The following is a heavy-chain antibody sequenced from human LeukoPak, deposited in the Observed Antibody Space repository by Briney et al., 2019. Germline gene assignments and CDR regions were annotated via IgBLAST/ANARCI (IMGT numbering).Heavy chain of an antibody. D-gene: IGHD3-3*01. CDR2: IKQDGSEK. CDR1: GFTFSSYW. V-gene: IGHV3-7*01. Sequence: PGGSLRLSCAASGFTFSSYWMSWVRQAPGKGLEWVANIKQDGSEKYYVDSVKGRFTISRDNAKNSLYLQMNSLRAEDTAVYYWARAAPAIISYYVFWGGFSLDVFDFWGKGKMVTVS. J-gene: IGHJ3*01. CDR3: ARAAPAIISYYVFWGGFSLDVFDF.